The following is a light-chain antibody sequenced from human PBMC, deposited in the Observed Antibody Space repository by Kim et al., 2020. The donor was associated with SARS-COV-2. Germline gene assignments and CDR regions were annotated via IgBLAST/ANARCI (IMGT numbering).Light chain of an antibody. V-gene: IGKV1-16*01. CDR1: QGVAKD. CDR3: QQYKSYPLT. J-gene: IGKJ4*01. CDR2: GAS. Sequence: SASVGDRVTITCRASQGVAKDLAWFQQEPGKAPKSLIYGASSLQSGVPSRFSGSGSGTEFTLTITSLQPEDFATYFCQQYKSYPLTFGGGTKLEI.